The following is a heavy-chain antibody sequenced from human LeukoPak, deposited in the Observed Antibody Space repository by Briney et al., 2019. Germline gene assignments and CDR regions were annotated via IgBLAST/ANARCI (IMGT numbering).Heavy chain of an antibody. V-gene: IGHV5-51*01. D-gene: IGHD1-7*01. J-gene: IGHJ4*02. CDR2: IYPGDSDT. Sequence: GESLKISCKGSGYNFASYWIGWVRQMPGKGLEYMGIIYPGDSDTRYNPSFQGQVTISDDKSINTAYLQWSSLKASDTAMYYCARRHRVDWNYDYWGQGTLVTVSS. CDR1: GYNFASYW. CDR3: ARRHRVDWNYDY.